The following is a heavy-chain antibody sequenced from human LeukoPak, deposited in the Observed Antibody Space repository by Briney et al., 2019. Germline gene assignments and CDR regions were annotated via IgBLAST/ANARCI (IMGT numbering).Heavy chain of an antibody. CDR1: GGTFSSYA. CDR3: ARDPGWRHWGPFDY. J-gene: IGHJ4*02. V-gene: IGHV1-69*13. CDR2: IIPIFGTA. Sequence: GASVKVSCKASGGTFSSYAISWVRQAPGQGLEWMGGIIPIFGTANYAQKFQGRVTITADESTSTAYMELSSLRSEDTAVYYCARDPGWRHWGPFDYWGQGTLVTVSS. D-gene: IGHD7-27*01.